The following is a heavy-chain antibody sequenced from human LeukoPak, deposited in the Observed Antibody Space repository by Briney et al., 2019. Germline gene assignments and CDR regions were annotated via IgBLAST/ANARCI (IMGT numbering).Heavy chain of an antibody. CDR1: RFTFDEYG. Sequence: GGSLRLSCAASRFTFDEYGMSWVRQTAGKGLEWVSGINWNGRSIGYADSVKGRFTVSRDNAMNSLYLQMNSLRPEDTAVYYCARDVTDQPLDSWGQGTLVTVSS. J-gene: IGHJ4*02. V-gene: IGHV3-20*04. CDR3: ARDVTDQPLDS. D-gene: IGHD2-2*01. CDR2: INWNGRSI.